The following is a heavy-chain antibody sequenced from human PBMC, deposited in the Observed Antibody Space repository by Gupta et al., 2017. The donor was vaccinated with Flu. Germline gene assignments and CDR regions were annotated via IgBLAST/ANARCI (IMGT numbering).Heavy chain of an antibody. CDR1: GFPFGRYG. Sequence: QVQLVESGGGVVQPGGSLRLSCSPSGFPFGRYGLHWFRQAPGKGLEWVATIWHDGSNKYYADSVKGRFTISRDNSKNRLYLLMNRLRAEDTAMYYCARSTETLDYYFYGMDVWGQGTTVTVSS. CDR3: ARSTETLDYYFYGMDV. CDR2: IWHDGSNK. J-gene: IGHJ6*02. V-gene: IGHV3-33*01.